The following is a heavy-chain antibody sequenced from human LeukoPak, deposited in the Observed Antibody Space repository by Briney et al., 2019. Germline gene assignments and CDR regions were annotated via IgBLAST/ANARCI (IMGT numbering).Heavy chain of an antibody. CDR3: AKRTGVTELHFDH. CDR2: ISENGGAA. Sequence: GGSLRLSCAASGFTFTNYVMGWVRQAQGKGLEWISAISENGGAADYADSVRGRFAISRDNSQNTLYQQMNSLRAEDTAVYYCAKRTGVTELHFDHWGQGTLVTVSS. J-gene: IGHJ4*02. D-gene: IGHD1-7*01. V-gene: IGHV3-23*01. CDR1: GFTFTNYV.